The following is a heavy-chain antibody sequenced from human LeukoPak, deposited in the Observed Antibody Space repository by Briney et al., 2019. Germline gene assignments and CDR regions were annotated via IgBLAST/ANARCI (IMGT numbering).Heavy chain of an antibody. J-gene: IGHJ3*02. V-gene: IGHV4-30-2*01. CDR3: ARDSIDAFDI. Sequence: SETLSLTCAVYGGSFSGYYWSWIRQPPGKGLEWIGYIYHSGSTYYNPSLKSRVTISVDRSKNQFSLKLSSVTAADTAVYYCARDSIDAFDIWGQGTMVTVSS. CDR2: IYHSGST. CDR1: GGSFSGYY.